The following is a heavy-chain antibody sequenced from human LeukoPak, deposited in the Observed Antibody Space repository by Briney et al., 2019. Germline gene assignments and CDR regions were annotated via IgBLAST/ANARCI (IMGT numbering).Heavy chain of an antibody. D-gene: IGHD3-10*01. CDR2: ISYDGINK. Sequence: AGGSLRLSCAASGFTFSRYGMHWVRQAPGKGLEWVTVISYDGINKYYADSVKGRFTISRDNSKNTLYLQMNSLRAVDTAVSYCAKGWSGESFGAQFDYWGQGTLVTVSS. V-gene: IGHV3-30*18. CDR1: GFTFSRYG. CDR3: AKGWSGESFGAQFDY. J-gene: IGHJ4*02.